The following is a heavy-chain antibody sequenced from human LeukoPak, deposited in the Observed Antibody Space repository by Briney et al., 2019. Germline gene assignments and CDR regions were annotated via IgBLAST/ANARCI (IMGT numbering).Heavy chain of an antibody. Sequence: GGSLRLSCAASGFTFSNYGMHWVRQAPGKGLEWVASIRYDGFNKYYADSLKGRFTISRDNAKNSLYLQMNSLRAEDTAVYYCARDSEWLDYWGQGTLVTVSS. CDR1: GFTFSNYG. V-gene: IGHV3-30*02. CDR2: IRYDGFNK. CDR3: ARDSEWLDY. J-gene: IGHJ4*02. D-gene: IGHD3-3*01.